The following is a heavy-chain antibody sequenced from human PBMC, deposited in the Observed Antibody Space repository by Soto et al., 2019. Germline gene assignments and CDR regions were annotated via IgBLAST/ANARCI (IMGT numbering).Heavy chain of an antibody. V-gene: IGHV4-34*01. D-gene: IGHD6-19*01. CDR3: ARVFSKAVAGTGYYYYGMDV. J-gene: IGHJ6*02. CDR2: INHSGST. Sequence: SETLSLTCAVYGGSFSGYYWSWIRQPPGKGLEWIGEINHSGSTNYNPSLKSRVTISVDTSKNQFSLKLSSVTAADTAVYYCARVFSKAVAGTGYYYYGMDVWGQGTTVTVSS. CDR1: GGSFSGYY.